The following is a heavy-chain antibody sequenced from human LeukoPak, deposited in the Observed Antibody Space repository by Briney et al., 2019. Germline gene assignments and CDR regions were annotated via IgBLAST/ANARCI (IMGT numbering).Heavy chain of an antibody. CDR1: GFTFNIYA. CDR3: VRDRPNYYDSSGHYYRRDGDY. J-gene: IGHJ4*02. Sequence: GGSLRLSCAASGFTFNIYAMSWVRQTPGKGLEWVSSITSRDGTTYYTDSVKGRFTVSRDNSENTLYLQMNSLRAEDTAIYYCVRDRPNYYDSSGHYYRRDGDYWGQGTLVTVSS. D-gene: IGHD3-22*01. V-gene: IGHV3-23*01. CDR2: ITSRDGTT.